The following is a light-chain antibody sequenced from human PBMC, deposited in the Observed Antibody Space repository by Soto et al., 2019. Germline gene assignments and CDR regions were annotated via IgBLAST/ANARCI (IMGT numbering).Light chain of an antibody. CDR1: QGISSW. CDR3: QQYSNWPIT. CDR2: TAS. V-gene: IGKV1-12*01. J-gene: IGKJ3*01. Sequence: DLQMTQSPSSVSASVGDRVTITCRASQGISSWLAWYQQKPGKAPNLLIYTASSLQSGVPSRFSGSGSGTEFTLTISSLQSEDFAVYYCQQYSNWPITFGPGTKVDIK.